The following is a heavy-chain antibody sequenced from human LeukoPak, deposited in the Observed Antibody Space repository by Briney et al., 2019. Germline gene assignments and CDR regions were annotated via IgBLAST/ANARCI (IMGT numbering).Heavy chain of an antibody. CDR1: GFTFSIYW. Sequence: GGSLRLSCAASGFTFSIYWMHWVRQAPGKGLVWVSHINNDGSSTTYADSVKGRFTISRDNAKNTLFLQMNSLRADDTAVYYCARGPVLQYFDWLFDYWGQGTLVTVSS. D-gene: IGHD3-9*01. CDR2: INNDGSST. V-gene: IGHV3-74*01. J-gene: IGHJ4*02. CDR3: ARGPVLQYFDWLFDY.